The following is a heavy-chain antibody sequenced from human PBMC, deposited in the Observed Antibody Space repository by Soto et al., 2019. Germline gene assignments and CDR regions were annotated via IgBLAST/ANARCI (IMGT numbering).Heavy chain of an antibody. Sequence: GSLRLSCAASGFTFSSYAMSWVRQAPGKGLEWVSAISGSGSSTYYADSVRGRFTISRDNSKNTLYLQMSSLRAEDTAVYYCAKNIENSSTRPGYWGQGTLVTVSS. J-gene: IGHJ4*02. CDR3: AKNIENSSTRPGY. CDR1: GFTFSSYA. V-gene: IGHV3-23*01. CDR2: ISGSGSST. D-gene: IGHD2-2*01.